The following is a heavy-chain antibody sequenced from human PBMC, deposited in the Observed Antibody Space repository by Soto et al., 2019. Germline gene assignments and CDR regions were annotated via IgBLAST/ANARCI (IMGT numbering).Heavy chain of an antibody. CDR3: AKDSAAPVPLWLFAF. Sequence: PGGSLRLSCAASGFPFDDYAMRWVRKAPGKGLEWVSFITKNGEETRYAASVKARFTLSRHNSKNSQDLQLKGLTTHDSGLYVCAKDSAAPVPLWLFAFGGRGTVVTVSS. D-gene: IGHD1-1*01. V-gene: IGHV3-43*02. CDR2: ITKNGEET. J-gene: IGHJ2*01. CDR1: GFPFDDYA.